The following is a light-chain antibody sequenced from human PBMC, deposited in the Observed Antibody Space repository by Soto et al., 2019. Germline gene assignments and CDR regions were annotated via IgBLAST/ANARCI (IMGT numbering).Light chain of an antibody. CDR3: QQYNNWPPT. V-gene: IGKV3-15*01. CDR1: QSVSSN. J-gene: IGKJ5*01. Sequence: EIVMTQSPATLSVSPGERATLSCRASQSVSSNLAWYQQKPGQAPRLLIYGASTRATGIPARFSGSRSGTGFTVTISGLQSEDFAVYYCQQYNNWPPTFGQGTRLEIK. CDR2: GAS.